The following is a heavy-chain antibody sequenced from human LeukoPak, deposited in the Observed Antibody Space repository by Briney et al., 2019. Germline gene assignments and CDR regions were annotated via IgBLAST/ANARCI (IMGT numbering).Heavy chain of an antibody. Sequence: PGRSLRLSCAASGFTFSSYAMHWVRQAPGKGLEWVAVISYDGSNKYYADSVKGRFTISRDNSKNTLYLQMNSLRAEDTAVYYCARSAYYYDSSGPWAYWGQGTLVTVSS. J-gene: IGHJ4*02. CDR2: ISYDGSNK. CDR1: GFTFSSYA. CDR3: ARSAYYYDSSGPWAY. V-gene: IGHV3-30-3*01. D-gene: IGHD3-22*01.